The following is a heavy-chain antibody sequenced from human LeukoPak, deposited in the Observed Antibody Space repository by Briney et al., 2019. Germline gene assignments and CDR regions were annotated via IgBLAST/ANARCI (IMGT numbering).Heavy chain of an antibody. D-gene: IGHD1-1*01. CDR1: GFTFDDYA. J-gene: IGHJ6*03. V-gene: IGHV3-9*03. CDR2: ISWNSGSI. CDR3: ARVRLWQKRRDDVYNYYYMDV. Sequence: GGSLRLSCAASGFTFDDYAMHWVRQAPGKGLEWVSGISWNSGSIGYADSVKGRFTISRDNAKNSLYLQMNSLRAEDMALYYCARVRLWQKRRDDVYNYYYMDVWGKGTTVTISS.